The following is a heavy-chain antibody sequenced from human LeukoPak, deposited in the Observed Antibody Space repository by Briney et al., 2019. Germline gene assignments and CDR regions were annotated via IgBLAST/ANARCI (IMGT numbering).Heavy chain of an antibody. V-gene: IGHV3-48*03. Sequence: GGSLRLSCAASGFTFGSYAMSWVRQAPGKGPECISYISSGGPTIYYADSVKGRFTISRDNAKNSLYLQMNSLRAEDTAVYYCAELGITMIGGVWGKGTTVTISS. CDR3: AELGITMIGGV. CDR2: ISSGGPTI. D-gene: IGHD3-10*02. J-gene: IGHJ6*04. CDR1: GFTFGSYA.